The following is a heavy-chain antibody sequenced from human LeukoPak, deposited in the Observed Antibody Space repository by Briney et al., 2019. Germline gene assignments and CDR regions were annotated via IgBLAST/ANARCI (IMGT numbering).Heavy chain of an antibody. CDR3: ARNGIEANGYFDY. V-gene: IGHV3-23*01. Sequence: GGSLRLSCAASGFTVSDYSMSWVRQAPGKGLEWVSAISGSGSYTDYADSVKGRFTISKDNSKNTLYMRMSSLRAEDTAVYYCARNGIEANGYFDYWGQGTLVTVSS. CDR2: ISGSGSYT. J-gene: IGHJ4*02. CDR1: GFTVSDYS. D-gene: IGHD6-13*01.